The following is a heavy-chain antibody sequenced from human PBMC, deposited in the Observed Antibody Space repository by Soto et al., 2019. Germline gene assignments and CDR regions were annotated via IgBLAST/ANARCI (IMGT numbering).Heavy chain of an antibody. Sequence: QVQLVESGGGVVQPGRSLRLSCAASGFTFSSYGMHWVRQAPGKGLEWVAVISYDGSNKYYADSVKGRFTISRDNSKNTLSPQMNSLRPEDTAVYYCATDQIQLWPYYSPYSRQGTLVTVSS. CDR3: ATDQIQLWPYYSPY. D-gene: IGHD5-18*01. CDR1: GFTFSSYG. CDR2: ISYDGSNK. V-gene: IGHV3-30*03. J-gene: IGHJ4*02.